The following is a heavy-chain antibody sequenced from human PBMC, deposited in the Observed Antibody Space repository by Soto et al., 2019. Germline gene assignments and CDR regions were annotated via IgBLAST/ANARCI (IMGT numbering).Heavy chain of an antibody. V-gene: IGHV1-69*13. CDR3: ARWEYCSSTSCSS. Sequence: SVKVSCKASGGTFSSYAISWVRQAPGQGLEWMGGIIPIFGTANYAQKFQGRVTITADESTSTAYMELCSLRSEDTAVYYCARWEYCSSTSCSSWGQGTLVTVSS. CDR1: GGTFSSYA. J-gene: IGHJ4*02. D-gene: IGHD2-2*01. CDR2: IIPIFGTA.